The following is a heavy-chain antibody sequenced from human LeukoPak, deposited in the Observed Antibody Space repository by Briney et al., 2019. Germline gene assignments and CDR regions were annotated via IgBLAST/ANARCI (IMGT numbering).Heavy chain of an antibody. CDR3: ARDTPRKDYYGSGSYFDY. D-gene: IGHD3-10*01. CDR1: GFTFSSYS. V-gene: IGHV3-21*01. J-gene: IGHJ4*02. Sequence: PGGSLRLSCAASGFTFSSYSMNWVRQAPGKGLEWVSSISSSSSYIYYAGSVKGRFTISRDNAKNSLYLQMNSLRAEDTAVYYCARDTPRKDYYGSGSYFDYWGQGTLVTVSS. CDR2: ISSSSSYI.